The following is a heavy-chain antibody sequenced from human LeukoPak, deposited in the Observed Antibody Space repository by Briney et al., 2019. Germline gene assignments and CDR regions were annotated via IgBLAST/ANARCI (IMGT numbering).Heavy chain of an antibody. V-gene: IGHV4-39*01. CDR3: ASHSPYYYDSSGSIGAAFDI. Sequence: SETLSLTCTVSGGSISSSIYYWVWIRQPPGKGLEWIGSIYYSGSTYYNPSLKSRVTISVDTSKNQFSLKLSSVTAADTAVYYCASHSPYYYDSSGSIGAAFDIWGQGTMVTVSS. CDR1: GGSISSSIYY. J-gene: IGHJ3*02. CDR2: IYYSGST. D-gene: IGHD3-22*01.